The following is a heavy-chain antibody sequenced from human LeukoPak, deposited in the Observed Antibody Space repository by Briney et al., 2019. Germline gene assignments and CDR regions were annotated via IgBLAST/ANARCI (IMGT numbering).Heavy chain of an antibody. V-gene: IGHV1-3*01. J-gene: IGHJ4*02. CDR1: GYTFTSYA. Sequence: ASVKVSCKASGYTFTSYAMHWVRQAPGQRPEWMGWINAGNGNTKYSQKFQDRVTITRDTSANTAYMELSSLRSEDTAVYYCARDSRNMGRGVTFDYWGQGTLVTVSS. CDR2: INAGNGNT. CDR3: ARDSRNMGRGVTFDY. D-gene: IGHD3-10*01.